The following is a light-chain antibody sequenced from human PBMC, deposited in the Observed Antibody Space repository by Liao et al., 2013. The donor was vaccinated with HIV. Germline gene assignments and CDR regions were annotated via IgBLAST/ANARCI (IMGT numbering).Light chain of an antibody. Sequence: SYELTQPPSVSVAPGKTARITCGGINIGSKTVHWYQQKPGQAPVLVIYYDSDRPSGIPERFSGSNSGNTATLTISRVEAGDEADYYCQVWDSSTDHPLYVFGTGTKVTVL. CDR1: NIGSKT. V-gene: IGLV3-21*01. J-gene: IGLJ1*01. CDR3: QVWDSSTDHPLYV. CDR2: YDS.